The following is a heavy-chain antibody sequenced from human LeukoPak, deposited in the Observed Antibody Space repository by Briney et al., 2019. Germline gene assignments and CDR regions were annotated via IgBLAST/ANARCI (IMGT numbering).Heavy chain of an antibody. V-gene: IGHV4-59*01. Sequence: SETLSLTCTVSGGPMSGYYWSWIRQPPGKGLEWIGYIYSSGTTNYNPSLKSRITISVDTSKNQLSLKVSSVTAADTAVYYCARGSGWFYYWGQGTLVTVSS. CDR3: ARGSGWFYY. CDR2: IYSSGTT. D-gene: IGHD6-19*01. CDR1: GGPMSGYY. J-gene: IGHJ4*02.